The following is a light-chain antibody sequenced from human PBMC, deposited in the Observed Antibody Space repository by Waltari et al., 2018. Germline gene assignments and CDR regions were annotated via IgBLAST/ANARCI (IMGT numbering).Light chain of an antibody. CDR1: HSNIGNNY. Sequence: QSVLTQPPSVSAAPGQRVTISCSGGHSNIGNNYVSWYRQLPGTAPELLIYEDCGVPSGVPGRFSGSKSGTSATLYITGLQAGDEADYYCGTWDSSLSGAVFGGGTHLTVL. CDR2: EDC. V-gene: IGLV1-51*02. CDR3: GTWDSSLSGAV. J-gene: IGLJ7*01.